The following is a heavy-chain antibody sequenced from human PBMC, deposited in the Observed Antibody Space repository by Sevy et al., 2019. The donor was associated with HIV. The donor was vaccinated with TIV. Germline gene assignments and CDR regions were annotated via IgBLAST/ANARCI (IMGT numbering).Heavy chain of an antibody. CDR1: GGSISSGSYY. Sequence: SETLSLTCTVSGGSISSGSYYWSWIRQPAGKGLEWIGRIYTSGSTNYNPSLKSRVTMSVDTSKNQFSLKLSSVTAADTAVYYCARGGWLHADAFDIWGQGTMVTVSS. CDR3: ARGGWLHADAFDI. D-gene: IGHD5-12*01. CDR2: IYTSGST. J-gene: IGHJ3*02. V-gene: IGHV4-61*02.